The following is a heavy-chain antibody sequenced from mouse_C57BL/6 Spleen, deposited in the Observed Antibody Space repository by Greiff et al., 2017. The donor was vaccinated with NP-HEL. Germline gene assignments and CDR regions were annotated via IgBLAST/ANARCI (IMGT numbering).Heavy chain of an antibody. D-gene: IGHD1-1*01. Sequence: EVKLQESGPELVKPGASVKISCKASGYSFTGYYMHWVKQSHGNILDWIGYIYPYNGVSSYNQKFKGKATLTVDKSSSTAYMELRSLTSEDSAVYYCAREWRITTVVAGGYFDVWGTGTTVTVSS. V-gene: IGHV1-31*01. CDR1: GYSFTGYY. CDR2: IYPYNGVS. J-gene: IGHJ1*03. CDR3: AREWRITTVVAGGYFDV.